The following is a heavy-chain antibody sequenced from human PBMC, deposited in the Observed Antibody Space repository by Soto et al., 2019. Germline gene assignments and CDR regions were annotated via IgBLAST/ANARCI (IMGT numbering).Heavy chain of an antibody. CDR1: GYTFTAYY. D-gene: IGHD3-10*01. CDR3: ARSSGSYSKWFDS. CDR2: TSPRTGGA. Sequence: ASVKVSCKTSGYTFTAYYMHWLRQAPGHGLEWLGWTSPRTGGAKYSHKFQGRVSMTRNTSITPAYMELTGLSTDDTAVYYCARSSGSYSKWFDSWGQGTLVTVSS. J-gene: IGHJ5*01. V-gene: IGHV1-2*02.